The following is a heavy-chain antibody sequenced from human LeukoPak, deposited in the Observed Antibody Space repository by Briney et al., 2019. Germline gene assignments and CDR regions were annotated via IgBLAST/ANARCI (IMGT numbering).Heavy chain of an antibody. D-gene: IGHD6-13*01. CDR1: GFTFSSYA. CDR2: ISGSGGST. J-gene: IGHJ4*02. V-gene: IGHV3-23*01. CDR3: AKGIAAAACPYPFDC. Sequence: GGSLRLSCAASGFTFSSYAMSWVRQAPGKGLEWVSSISGSGGSTYYADSVKGRFTISRDNSKNTLYLQMNSLRAEDTAVYYCAKGIAAAACPYPFDCCGQGPLVTVSS.